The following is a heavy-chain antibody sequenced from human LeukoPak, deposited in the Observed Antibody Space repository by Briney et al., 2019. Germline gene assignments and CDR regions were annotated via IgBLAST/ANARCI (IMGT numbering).Heavy chain of an antibody. J-gene: IGHJ6*03. CDR2: ISAYNGNT. Sequence: ASVKVSCKASGYTFTSYGISWVRQAPGQGLEWMGWISAYNGNTNYAQKLQGRVTMTTDTSTSTAYMELRSLRSDDTAVYYCARDRGYDFWSGYYPWDYYYMDVWGKGTTVTVSS. CDR3: ARDRGYDFWSGYYPWDYYYMDV. CDR1: GYTFTSYG. V-gene: IGHV1-18*01. D-gene: IGHD3-3*01.